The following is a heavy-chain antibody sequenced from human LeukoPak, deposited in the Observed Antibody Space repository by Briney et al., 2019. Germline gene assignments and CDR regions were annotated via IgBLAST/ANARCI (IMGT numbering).Heavy chain of an antibody. V-gene: IGHV1-46*01. J-gene: IGHJ4*02. CDR3: ARDYCGGDCFPDY. CDR2: INPSGGST. Sequence: GSVKVSCKASGYTFTSYYMHWVRQAPGQGLEWMGIINPSGGSTSYAQKFQGRVTMTRDTSTSTVYMELSSLRSDDTAVYYCARDYCGGDCFPDYWGQGTLVTVSS. CDR1: GYTFTSYY. D-gene: IGHD2-21*02.